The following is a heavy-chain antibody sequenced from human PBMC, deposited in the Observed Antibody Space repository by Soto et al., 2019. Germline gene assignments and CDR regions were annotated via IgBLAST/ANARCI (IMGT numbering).Heavy chain of an antibody. J-gene: IGHJ4*02. CDR1: GYTFSSYN. CDR3: ARETEMATIFY. D-gene: IGHD5-12*01. CDR2: INPSGGST. V-gene: IGHV1-46*01. Sequence: QVQLVQSGAEVKKPGASVKVSCNASGYTFSSYNMLSVRQAPGQGLEWMGIINPSGGSTSYAQKFRGRVTMTRDTSTSTVYMELSSPKSEDTAVYYCARETEMATIFYWGQGTLVTVSS.